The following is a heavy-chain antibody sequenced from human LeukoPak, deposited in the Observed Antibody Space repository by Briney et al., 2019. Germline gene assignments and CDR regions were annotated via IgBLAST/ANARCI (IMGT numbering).Heavy chain of an antibody. CDR3: AKGSYFESSGDAFDI. J-gene: IGHJ3*02. V-gene: IGHV3-23*01. D-gene: IGHD3-22*01. CDR2: ISGSGHSA. Sequence: PGGSLRLSCVASGFTFSSHAMSWVRQVPAKGLEWVSTISGSGHSAYSADSVKGRFTVSRDNSKNTLYLQMNSLRADDTAVYYCAKGSYFESSGDAFDIWGQGTMVTVSS. CDR1: GFTFSSHA.